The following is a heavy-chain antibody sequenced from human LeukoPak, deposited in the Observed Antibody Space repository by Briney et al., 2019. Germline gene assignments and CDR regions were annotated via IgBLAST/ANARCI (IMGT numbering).Heavy chain of an antibody. V-gene: IGHV4-39*07. Sequence: NPSETLSLTCTVSGGSISSSSNYWGWIRQPPGKGLEWIGNIYYSGTTYYNPSLKSRVTISVDTSKNQFSLRLSSVTAADTAIYYCARGTSMVRGLPPPAKKYNCFDLWGQGTLVTVSS. J-gene: IGHJ5*02. D-gene: IGHD3-10*01. CDR1: GGSISSSSNY. CDR2: IYYSGTT. CDR3: ARGTSMVRGLPPPAKKYNCFDL.